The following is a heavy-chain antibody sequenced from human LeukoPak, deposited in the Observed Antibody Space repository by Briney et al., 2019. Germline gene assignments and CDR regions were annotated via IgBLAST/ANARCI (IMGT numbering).Heavy chain of an antibody. J-gene: IGHJ4*02. CDR1: GFTFSSYS. D-gene: IGHD5-18*01. CDR3: AREKRIQLWLPLDY. V-gene: IGHV3-48*01. CDR2: ISSSGSTI. Sequence: QPGGSLRLSCAASGFTFSSYSMNWVRQAPGKGLEWVSYISSSGSTIYYADSVKGRFTISRDNAKNSLYLQMNSLRAEDTAVYYCAREKRIQLWLPLDYWGQGTLVTVSS.